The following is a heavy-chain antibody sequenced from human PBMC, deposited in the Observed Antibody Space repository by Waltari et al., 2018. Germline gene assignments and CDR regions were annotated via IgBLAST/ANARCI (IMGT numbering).Heavy chain of an antibody. J-gene: IGHJ6*03. D-gene: IGHD6-13*01. CDR3: ARRAAADDYYYYYMDV. Sequence: EVQLVESGGGLVKPGGSLRLSCAASGFTFSSYSMNWVAQAPGKGLEWVSSISSSSSYIYYADSVKGRFTISRDNAKNSLYLQMNSLRAEDTAVYYCARRAAADDYYYYYMDVWGKGTTVTVS. CDR2: ISSSSSYI. CDR1: GFTFSSYS. V-gene: IGHV3-21*01.